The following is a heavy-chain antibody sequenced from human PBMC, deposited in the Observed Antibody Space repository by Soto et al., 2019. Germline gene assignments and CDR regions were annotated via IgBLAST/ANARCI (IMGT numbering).Heavy chain of an antibody. CDR2: IYHSGST. D-gene: IGHD2-21*02. Sequence: TSETLSLTCAVSGGSISSSNLWSWVRQPPGKGLEWIGEIYHSGSTNYNPSLKSRVTISVDKSKNQFSLKLRSEDTAVYYCARGFRGGDADWFDPWGQGTLVTVSS. CDR1: GGSISSSNL. J-gene: IGHJ5*02. V-gene: IGHV4-4*02. CDR3: ARGFRGGDADWFDP.